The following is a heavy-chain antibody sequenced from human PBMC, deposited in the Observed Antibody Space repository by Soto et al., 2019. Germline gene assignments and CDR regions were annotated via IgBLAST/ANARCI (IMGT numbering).Heavy chain of an antibody. V-gene: IGHV4-59*01. CDR1: GGSISSYY. Sequence: SETLSLTCTVSGGSISSYYWSWIRQPPGKGLEWIGYIYYSGSTNYNPSLKSRVTISVDTSKNQFSLKLSSVTAADTAVYYCARGGSGSYFYWGQGTLVTVSS. CDR2: IYYSGST. CDR3: ARGGSGSYFY. J-gene: IGHJ4*02. D-gene: IGHD3-10*01.